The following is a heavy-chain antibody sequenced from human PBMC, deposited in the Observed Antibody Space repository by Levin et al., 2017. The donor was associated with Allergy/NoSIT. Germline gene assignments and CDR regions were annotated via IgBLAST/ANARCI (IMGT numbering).Heavy chain of an antibody. V-gene: IGHV3-48*01. CDR1: GFTFSSYS. J-gene: IGHJ4*02. CDR2: ISSSSSTI. D-gene: IGHD3-10*01. Sequence: SCAASGFTFSSYSMNWVRQAPGKGLEWVSYISSSSSTIYYADSVKGRFTISRDNAKNSLYLQMNSLRAEDTAVYYCARDGFPSGAYGETRRYFDYWGQGTLVTVSS. CDR3: ARDGFPSGAYGETRRYFDY.